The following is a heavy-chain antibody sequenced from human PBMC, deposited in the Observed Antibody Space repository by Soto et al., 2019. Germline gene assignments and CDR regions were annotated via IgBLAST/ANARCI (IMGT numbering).Heavy chain of an antibody. CDR2: IYPGDSDT. Sequence: PGESRNISCQGSGYSFTSYWIGLVHQMPGKGLEWMGIIYPGDSDTRYSPSFQGQVTISADKSISTAYLQWSSLKASNTAMYYWARVVVVVAATPGDLTTVTSAYFDYWGEGTLVTVSS. CDR1: GYSFTSYW. J-gene: IGHJ4*02. V-gene: IGHV5-51*07. D-gene: IGHD2-15*01. CDR3: ARVVVVVAATPGDLTTVTSAYFDY.